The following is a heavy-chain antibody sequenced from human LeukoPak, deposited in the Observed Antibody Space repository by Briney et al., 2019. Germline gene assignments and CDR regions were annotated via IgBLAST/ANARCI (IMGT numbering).Heavy chain of an antibody. Sequence: ASVKVSCKASGYTFTSYDINWVRQATGQGLEWMGWMNPNSGNTGYAQKFQGRVTITRNTSISTAYMELSSLRSEDTAVYYCARAPSLVRGVIIYNWFDPWGQGTLVTVSS. CDR2: MNPNSGNT. CDR3: ARAPSLVRGVIIYNWFDP. J-gene: IGHJ5*02. D-gene: IGHD3-10*02. CDR1: GYTFTSYD. V-gene: IGHV1-8*03.